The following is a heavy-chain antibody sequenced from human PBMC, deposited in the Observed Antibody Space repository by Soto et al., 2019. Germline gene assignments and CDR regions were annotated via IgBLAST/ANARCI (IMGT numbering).Heavy chain of an antibody. CDR3: ARVKGGAIFGVVVPDNYYYGMDV. CDR2: ISSSSSYI. D-gene: IGHD3-3*01. J-gene: IGHJ6*02. V-gene: IGHV3-21*01. CDR1: GFTFSSYS. Sequence: PGGSLRLSCAASGFTFSSYSMNWVRQAPGKGLEWVSSISSSSSYIYYADSVKGRFTISRDNAKNSLYLQMNSLRAEDTAVYYCARVKGGAIFGVVVPDNYYYGMDVWGQGTTVTVSS.